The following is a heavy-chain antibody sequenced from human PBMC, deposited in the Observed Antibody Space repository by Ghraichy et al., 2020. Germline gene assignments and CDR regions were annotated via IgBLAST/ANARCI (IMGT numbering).Heavy chain of an antibody. Sequence: SETLSLTCTVSGGSISSGSYYWSWIRQPAGKGLEWIGRIYTSGSTNYNPSLKSRVTISVDTSKNQFSLKLSSVTAADTAVYYCAREGAYDFWSGGFDYWGQGTLVTVSS. V-gene: IGHV4-61*02. D-gene: IGHD3-3*01. CDR2: IYTSGST. CDR1: GGSISSGSYY. J-gene: IGHJ4*02. CDR3: AREGAYDFWSGGFDY.